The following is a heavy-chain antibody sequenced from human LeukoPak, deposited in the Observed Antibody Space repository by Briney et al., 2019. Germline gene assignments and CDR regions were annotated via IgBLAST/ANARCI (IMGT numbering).Heavy chain of an antibody. CDR2: INAGNGNT. CDR1: GYTFTSYA. Sequence: GASVKVSCKASGYTFTSYAMHWVRQAPGQRLEWMGWINAGNGNTKSSQKFQGRVTITRDTSASTAYMELSSLRSEDTAVYYCARGTMAPNWFDPWGQGTLVTVSS. V-gene: IGHV1-3*01. J-gene: IGHJ5*02. D-gene: IGHD1-1*01. CDR3: ARGTMAPNWFDP.